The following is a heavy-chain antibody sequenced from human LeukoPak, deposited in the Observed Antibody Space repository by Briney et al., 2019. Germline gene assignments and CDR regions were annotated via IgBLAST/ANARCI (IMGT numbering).Heavy chain of an antibody. J-gene: IGHJ6*02. CDR1: GXSISSYY. V-gene: IGHV4-4*07. CDR2: IYTSGST. CDR3: ARDGGTVTDYYYYYYGMDV. D-gene: IGHD4-17*01. Sequence: SETLSLTCTVSGXSISSYYWSWIRQPAGKGLEWIGRIYTSGSTNYNPSLKSRVTMSVDTSKNQFSLKLSSVTAADTAVYYCARDGGTVTDYYYYYYGMDVWGQGTTVTVSS.